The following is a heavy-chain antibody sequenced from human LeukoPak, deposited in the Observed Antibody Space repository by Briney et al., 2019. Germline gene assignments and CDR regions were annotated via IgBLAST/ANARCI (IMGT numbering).Heavy chain of an antibody. CDR2: ISAYNGNT. Sequence: ASVKVSCKASGYTFTSYGISWVRQAPGQGLEWMGWISAYNGNTNYAQKLQGRVTMTTDTSTSTAYMELSSLRSEDTAVYYCARASSSWSLTQNNWFDPWGQGTLVTVSA. CDR1: GYTFTSYG. J-gene: IGHJ5*02. V-gene: IGHV1-18*01. D-gene: IGHD6-13*01. CDR3: ARASSSWSLTQNNWFDP.